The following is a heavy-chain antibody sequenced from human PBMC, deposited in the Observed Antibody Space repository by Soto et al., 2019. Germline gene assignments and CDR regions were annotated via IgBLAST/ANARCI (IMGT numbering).Heavy chain of an antibody. J-gene: IGHJ6*02. V-gene: IGHV4-34*01. Sequence: QVQLQQCGAGLLKPSETLSLTCVVSGQSFSAYYWDWVRQSPGKGLEWMGEINHSGTTNYNPSLKSRVTISIDASKNHVSLRLSSVTAAETAVYYCERGRYSGDNVFKDFQYYGLDVWGQGTTVTVSS. D-gene: IGHD5-12*01. CDR3: ERGRYSGDNVFKDFQYYGLDV. CDR1: GQSFSAYY. CDR2: INHSGTT.